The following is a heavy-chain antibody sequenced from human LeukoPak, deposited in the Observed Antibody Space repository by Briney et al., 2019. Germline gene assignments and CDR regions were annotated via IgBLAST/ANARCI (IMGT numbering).Heavy chain of an antibody. CDR3: ARVSGGSYTLDY. D-gene: IGHD1-26*01. CDR2: IIPIFGTA. V-gene: IGHV1-69*13. Sequence: SVNVSCKASGGTFSSYAISWVRQAPGQGLEWMGGIIPIFGTANYAQKFQGRVTITADESTSTAYMELSSLRSEDTAVYYCARVSGGSYTLDYWGQGTLVTVSS. J-gene: IGHJ4*02. CDR1: GGTFSSYA.